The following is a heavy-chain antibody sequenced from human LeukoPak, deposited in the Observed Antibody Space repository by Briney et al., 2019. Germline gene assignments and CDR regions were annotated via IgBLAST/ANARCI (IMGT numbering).Heavy chain of an antibody. D-gene: IGHD3-22*01. CDR3: ARGGTRFYDSRGNYPLHF. Sequence: ASVKVSCKASGYTFTSYYMHWVRQAPGQGLEWMGWISPYNGNTNYAQNLQGRVTMTTDTSTNTAYMELRSLRSDDTAVYYCARGGTRFYDSRGNYPLHFWGQGTLVTVSS. CDR2: ISPYNGNT. CDR1: GYTFTSYY. J-gene: IGHJ4*02. V-gene: IGHV1-18*04.